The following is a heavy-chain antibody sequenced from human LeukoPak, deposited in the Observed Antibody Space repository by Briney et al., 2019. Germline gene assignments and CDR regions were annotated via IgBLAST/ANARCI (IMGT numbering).Heavy chain of an antibody. J-gene: IGHJ6*02. CDR3: ARGGGLDV. CDR1: GFTFSDYS. D-gene: IGHD3-16*01. Sequence: QAGGSLRLSCAASGFTFSDYSVNWVRQAPGKGLEWVASINHNGNVNYYVDSVKGRFTISRDNAKNSLYLQMSNLRAEDTAVYFCARGGGLDVWGQGATVTVSS. CDR2: INHNGNVN. V-gene: IGHV3-7*03.